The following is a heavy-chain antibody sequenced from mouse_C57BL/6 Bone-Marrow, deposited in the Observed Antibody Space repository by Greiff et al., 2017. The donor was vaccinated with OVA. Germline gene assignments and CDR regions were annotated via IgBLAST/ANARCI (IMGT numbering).Heavy chain of an antibody. D-gene: IGHD2-1*01. CDR1: GYTFTSYG. CDR3: ARRVTGFAY. V-gene: IGHV1-81*01. J-gene: IGHJ3*01. CDR2: IYPRSGNT. Sequence: QVQLQQSGAELARPGASVKLSCKASGYTFTSYGISWVKQRTGQGLEWIGEIYPRSGNTYYNEKFKGKATLTADKSSSTAYMELRSLTSEDSAVYFCARRVTGFAYWGQGTLVTVSA.